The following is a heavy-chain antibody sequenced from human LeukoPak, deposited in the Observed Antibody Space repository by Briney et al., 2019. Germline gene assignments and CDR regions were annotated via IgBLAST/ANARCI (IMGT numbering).Heavy chain of an antibody. J-gene: IGHJ4*02. V-gene: IGHV1-69*02. Sequence: GASVKVSCKASAGTFSSYTISWVRQAPGQGLEWMGRIIPILGIANYAQKFQGRVTITADKSTSTAYMELSSLRSEDTAVYYCARFGDERLAFDYWGQGTLVTVSS. CDR1: AGTFSSYT. CDR2: IIPILGIA. CDR3: ARFGDERLAFDY. D-gene: IGHD3-16*01.